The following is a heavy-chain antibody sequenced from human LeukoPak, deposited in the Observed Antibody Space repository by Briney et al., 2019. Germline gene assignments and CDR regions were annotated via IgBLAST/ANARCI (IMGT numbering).Heavy chain of an antibody. V-gene: IGHV1-3*01. Sequence: KFQGRVTITRDTSATTAYMELSSLRSEDTAVYYCAGSNLGDWFDPWGQGTLVTVSS. D-gene: IGHD3-16*01. J-gene: IGHJ5*02. CDR3: AGSNLGDWFDP.